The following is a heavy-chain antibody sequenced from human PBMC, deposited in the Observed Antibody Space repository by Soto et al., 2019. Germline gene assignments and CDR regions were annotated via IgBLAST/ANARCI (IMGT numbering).Heavy chain of an antibody. D-gene: IGHD3-16*02. Sequence: PGGSLRLSCAASGFTFSSYSMNWVRQAPGKGLEWVSYISSSSSTIYYADSVKGRFTISRDNAKNSLYLQMNSLRAEDTAVYYCARIPSHYIWGSYRSSSGPDYWGQGTLVTVSS. CDR1: GFTFSSYS. V-gene: IGHV3-48*01. CDR2: ISSSSSTI. CDR3: ARIPSHYIWGSYRSSSGPDY. J-gene: IGHJ4*02.